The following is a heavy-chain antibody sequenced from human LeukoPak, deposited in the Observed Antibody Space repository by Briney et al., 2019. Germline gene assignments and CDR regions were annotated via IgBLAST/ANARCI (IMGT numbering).Heavy chain of an antibody. Sequence: SETLSLTCTVSGGSISSYYWSWIRQPPGKGLEWIGYIYYSGSTNYNPSLKSRVTISVDTSKNQFSLKLSSVTAADTAVYYCARLRRDGNKLDAFDIWGQGTMVTVSS. CDR2: IYYSGST. CDR1: GGSISSYY. J-gene: IGHJ3*02. D-gene: IGHD5-24*01. V-gene: IGHV4-59*01. CDR3: ARLRRDGNKLDAFDI.